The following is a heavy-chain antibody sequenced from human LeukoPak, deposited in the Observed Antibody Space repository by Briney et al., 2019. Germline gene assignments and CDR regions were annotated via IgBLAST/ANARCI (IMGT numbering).Heavy chain of an antibody. CDR2: IQYDGSNE. Sequence: GGSLRLSCAASRFTFSSYGMHWVRQAPGKGLEWVAYIQYDGSNEQYADSVKGRFSISRDSSKNILYLQMNSLRAEDTAVYYCARSIRGVRDYWGQGTLVTVSS. D-gene: IGHD3-10*01. CDR1: RFTFSSYG. CDR3: ARSIRGVRDY. V-gene: IGHV3-30*12. J-gene: IGHJ4*02.